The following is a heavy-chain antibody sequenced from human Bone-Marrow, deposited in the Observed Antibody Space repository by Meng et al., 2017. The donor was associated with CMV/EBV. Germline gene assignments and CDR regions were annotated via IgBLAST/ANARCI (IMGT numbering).Heavy chain of an antibody. Sequence: GESLKISCAASGFTFSSYEMNWVRQAPGKGLEWLSFISDSGTTIYYADSVKGRFTISRDDAKNSLYLQMSSLRAEDTAVYYCARSISVVRALSNVDCWGQGTLVTVSS. CDR3: ARSISVVRALSNVDC. V-gene: IGHV3-48*03. CDR2: ISDSGTTI. CDR1: GFTFSSYE. J-gene: IGHJ4*02. D-gene: IGHD3-10*01.